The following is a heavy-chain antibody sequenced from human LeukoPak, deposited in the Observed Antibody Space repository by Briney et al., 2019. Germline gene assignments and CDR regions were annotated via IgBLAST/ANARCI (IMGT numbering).Heavy chain of an antibody. D-gene: IGHD2-2*01. CDR3: AGGGYQLLQPYYYYYMDV. J-gene: IGHJ6*03. CDR2: IYYSGST. V-gene: IGHV4-59*01. Sequence: SSETLSLTCTVSGGSISSYYWSWIRQPPGKGLEWIGYIYYSGSTNYNPSLKSRFTISVDTSKNQFSRKLSSVTAADTAVYYCAGGGYQLLQPYYYYYMDVWGKGTTVTVSS. CDR1: GGSISSYY.